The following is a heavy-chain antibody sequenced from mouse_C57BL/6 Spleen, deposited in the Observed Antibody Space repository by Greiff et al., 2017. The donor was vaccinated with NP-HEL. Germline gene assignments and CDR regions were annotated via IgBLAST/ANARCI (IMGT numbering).Heavy chain of an antibody. Sequence: EVHLVESGGDLVKPGGSLKLSCAASGFTFSSYGMSWVRQTPDKRLEWVATISSGGSYTYYPDSVKGRFTISRDNAKNTLYLQMSSLKSEDTAMYYCARDYYDYVYAMDYWGQGTSVTVSS. CDR2: ISSGGSYT. V-gene: IGHV5-6*01. CDR1: GFTFSSYG. D-gene: IGHD2-4*01. CDR3: ARDYYDYVYAMDY. J-gene: IGHJ4*01.